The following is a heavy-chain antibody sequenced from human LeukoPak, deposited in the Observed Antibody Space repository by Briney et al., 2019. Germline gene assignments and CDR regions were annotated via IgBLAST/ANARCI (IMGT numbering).Heavy chain of an antibody. Sequence: GRSLRLSCAASGFTFSSYAMHWVRQAPGKGLEWVAVISYDGSNKYYADSVKGRFTISRDNSKNTLYLQMNSLRAEDTAVYYCARESYTYYDYVWGSYRTFDYWGQGTLVTVSS. CDR3: ARESYTYYDYVWGSYRTFDY. CDR1: GFTFSSYA. V-gene: IGHV3-30-3*01. J-gene: IGHJ4*02. CDR2: ISYDGSNK. D-gene: IGHD3-16*02.